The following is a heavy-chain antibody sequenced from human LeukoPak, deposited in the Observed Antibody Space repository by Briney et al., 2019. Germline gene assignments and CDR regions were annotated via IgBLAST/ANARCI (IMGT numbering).Heavy chain of an antibody. J-gene: IGHJ5*02. Sequence: SETLSLTCTVSGGSISSYYWSWIRQPPGKGLEWIGYIYYSGSTNYNPSLKSRVTISVDTSKNQFSLKLSSVTAAGTAVYYCARGGDDYVWGSPNWFDPWGQGTLVTVSS. CDR2: IYYSGST. CDR1: GGSISSYY. CDR3: ARGGDDYVWGSPNWFDP. V-gene: IGHV4-59*01. D-gene: IGHD3-16*01.